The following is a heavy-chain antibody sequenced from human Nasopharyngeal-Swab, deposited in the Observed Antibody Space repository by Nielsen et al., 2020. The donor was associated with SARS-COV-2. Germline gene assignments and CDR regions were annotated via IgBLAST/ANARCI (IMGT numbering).Heavy chain of an antibody. CDR3: ARDHRIQLWLGVYGMDV. Sequence: SETLSLTCTVSGGSISSSSYYWGWIRQPPGKGLEWIGGIYYSGSTYYNPSLKSRVTISVDTSKNQFSLKLSSVTAADTAVYYCARDHRIQLWLGVYGMDVWGQGTTVTVSS. V-gene: IGHV4-39*07. J-gene: IGHJ6*02. CDR1: GGSISSSSYY. D-gene: IGHD5-18*01. CDR2: IYYSGST.